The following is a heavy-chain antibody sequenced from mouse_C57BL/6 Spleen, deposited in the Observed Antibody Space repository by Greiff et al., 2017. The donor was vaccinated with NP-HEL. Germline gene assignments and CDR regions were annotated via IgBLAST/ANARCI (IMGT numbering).Heavy chain of an antibody. CDR3: ARSLTGTFRYFDV. CDR2: INPNNGGT. Sequence: VQLQQSGPELVKPGASVKISCKASGYTFTDYYMNWVKQSHGKSLEWIGDINPNNGGTSYNQKFKGKATLTVDKSSSTAYMELRSLTSEDSAVYYCARSLTGTFRYFDVWGTGTTVTVSS. D-gene: IGHD4-1*01. J-gene: IGHJ1*03. CDR1: GYTFTDYY. V-gene: IGHV1-26*01.